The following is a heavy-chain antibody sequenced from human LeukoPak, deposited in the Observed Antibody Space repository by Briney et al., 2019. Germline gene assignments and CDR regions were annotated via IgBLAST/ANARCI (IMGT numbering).Heavy chain of an antibody. CDR3: AKAAWNYGMDV. J-gene: IGHJ6*02. Sequence: GGSLRLSCAASGFTFDDYTMHWVRQAPGKGLEWVSLISWDGGSTYYADSVKGRFTISRDNSKNSLYLQMNSLRTEDTALYYYAKAAWNYGMDVWGQGTTVTVSS. CDR1: GFTFDDYT. CDR2: ISWDGGST. V-gene: IGHV3-43*01.